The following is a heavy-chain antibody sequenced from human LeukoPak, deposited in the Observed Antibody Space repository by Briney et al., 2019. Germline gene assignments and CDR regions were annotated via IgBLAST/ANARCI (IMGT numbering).Heavy chain of an antibody. CDR3: ARDSKMGLDS. D-gene: IGHD5-24*01. CDR2: ISSSGSTI. Sequence: GGSLRLSCAASGFTFSSYEMNWVRQAPGKGLEWVSYISSSGSTIYYADSVKGRFTISRDNAKNSLYLQMNSLRAEDTAVYYCARDSKMGLDSWGQGTLVTVSS. CDR1: GFTFSSYE. J-gene: IGHJ4*02. V-gene: IGHV3-48*03.